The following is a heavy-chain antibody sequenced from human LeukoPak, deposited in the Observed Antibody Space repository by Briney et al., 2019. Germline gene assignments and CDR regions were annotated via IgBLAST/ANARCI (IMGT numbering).Heavy chain of an antibody. CDR1: GFTFSSYS. V-gene: IGHV3-53*01. D-gene: IGHD3-22*01. Sequence: GSLRLSCAASGFTFSSYSMNWVRQAPGKGLEWVSVIYSGGSTYYADSVKGRFTISRDNSKNTLYLQMNSLRAEDTAVYYCARDRYYYDSSGYRGIDAFDIWGQGTMVTVSS. CDR3: ARDRYYYDSSGYRGIDAFDI. J-gene: IGHJ3*02. CDR2: IYSGGST.